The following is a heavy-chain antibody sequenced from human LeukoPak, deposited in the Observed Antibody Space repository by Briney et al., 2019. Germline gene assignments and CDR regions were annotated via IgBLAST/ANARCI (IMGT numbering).Heavy chain of an antibody. J-gene: IGHJ5*02. CDR2: INPNSGGT. V-gene: IGHV1-2*06. Sequence: ASVKVSCMASGYTFTGYYMHWVRQAPGQGLEWMGRINPNSGGTNYAQKFQGRVTMTRDTSISTAYMELSRLRSDDTAVYYCARGIQLWLRGSDWFDPWGQGTLVTVSS. CDR3: ARGIQLWLRGSDWFDP. D-gene: IGHD5-18*01. CDR1: GYTFTGYY.